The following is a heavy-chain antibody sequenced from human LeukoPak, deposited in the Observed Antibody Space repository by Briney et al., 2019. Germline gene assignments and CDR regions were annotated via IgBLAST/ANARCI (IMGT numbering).Heavy chain of an antibody. J-gene: IGHJ6*02. V-gene: IGHV3-53*01. CDR1: GFTVSSNY. D-gene: IGHD6-19*01. CDR3: ARDSGYSSGWYPGCYYYGMDV. Sequence: GGSLRLSCAASGFTVSSNYMSWVRQAPGKGLEWVSVIYSGGSTYYADSVKGRFTISRDNSKNTLYLQMNSLRAEDTAVYYCARDSGYSSGWYPGCYYYGMDVWGQGTTVTVSS. CDR2: IYSGGST.